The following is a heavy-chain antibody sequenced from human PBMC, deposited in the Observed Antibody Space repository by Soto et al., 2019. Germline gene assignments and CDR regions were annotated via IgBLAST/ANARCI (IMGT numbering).Heavy chain of an antibody. CDR1: GFTFSSYS. D-gene: IGHD2-2*02. V-gene: IGHV3-21*01. Sequence: LRLSCAASGFTFSSYSMNWVRQAPGKGLEWVSSISSSSSYIYYADSVKGRFTISRDNAKNSLYLQMNSLRAEDTAVYYCAMGDYCSSTSCYTRWFDPWGQGTLGTVSS. CDR2: ISSSSSYI. J-gene: IGHJ5*02. CDR3: AMGDYCSSTSCYTRWFDP.